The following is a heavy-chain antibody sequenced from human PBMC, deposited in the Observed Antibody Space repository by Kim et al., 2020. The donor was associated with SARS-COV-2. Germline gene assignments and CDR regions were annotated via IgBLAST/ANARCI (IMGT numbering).Heavy chain of an antibody. CDR3: AKRESRDCSGGSCLQLDY. V-gene: IGHV3-30*18. CDR2: LSYDGGYK. CDR1: GFTFSHFG. D-gene: IGHD2-15*01. J-gene: IGHJ4*02. Sequence: GGSLRLSCAASGFTFSHFGMHWVRQAPGKGLEWLATLSYDGGYKNYADSVKGRFTISRDNSKNTLYLEMNSLRPEDTAVYYCAKRESRDCSGGSCLQLDYWGQGTLVTVSS.